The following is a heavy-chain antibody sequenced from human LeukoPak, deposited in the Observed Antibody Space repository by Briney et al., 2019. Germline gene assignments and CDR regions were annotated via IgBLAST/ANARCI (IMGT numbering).Heavy chain of an antibody. CDR2: IYSGGST. J-gene: IGHJ4*02. CDR3: AKDLLGGLRDY. D-gene: IGHD4-17*01. V-gene: IGHV3-53*01. Sequence: QSGGSLRLSCAASGFTVSSNYMSWVRQAPGKGLEWVSVIYSGGSTYYADSVKGRFTISRDDSQNTLYLQMNSLRSEDTAVYYCAKDLLGGLRDYWGQGTQVTVSS. CDR1: GFTVSSNY.